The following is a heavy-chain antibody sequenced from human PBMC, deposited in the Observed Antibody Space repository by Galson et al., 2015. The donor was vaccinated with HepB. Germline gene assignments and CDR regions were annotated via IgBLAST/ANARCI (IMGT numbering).Heavy chain of an antibody. CDR1: GDSVSSNSAA. D-gene: IGHD3-10*01. J-gene: IGHJ2*01. Sequence: CAISGDSVSSNSAAWNWIRQSPLRGLEWLGRTYYRSKWYNDYAVSVKSRITINPDTSKNQFSLQLNSVTPEDTAVYYCTRVPERGWYFDLWGRGTLVTVSS. CDR2: TYYRSKWYN. CDR3: TRVPERGWYFDL. V-gene: IGHV6-1*01.